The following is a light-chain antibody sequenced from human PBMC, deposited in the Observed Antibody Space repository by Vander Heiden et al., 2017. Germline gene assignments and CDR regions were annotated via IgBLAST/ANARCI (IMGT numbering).Light chain of an antibody. CDR2: AAS. Sequence: DIQMTQSPSSLSASVGDRVTITCRASQSISSYLNWYQQKPGKAPKLLIYAASSLQSGVPSRFTGSGPGTDFTLTMSRLQPEDIATYYCQLRYSTPFTFGHGTKVDIK. CDR1: QSISSY. CDR3: QLRYSTPFT. J-gene: IGKJ3*01. V-gene: IGKV1-39*01.